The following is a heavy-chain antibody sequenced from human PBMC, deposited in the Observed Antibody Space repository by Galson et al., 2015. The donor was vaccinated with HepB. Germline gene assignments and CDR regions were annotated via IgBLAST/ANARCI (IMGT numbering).Heavy chain of an antibody. V-gene: IGHV3-30-3*01. Sequence: SLRLSCAASGFTFSSYAMHWVRQAPGKGLEWVAVISYDGSNKYYVDSVKGRFTISRDNSKNTLYLQMNSLRAEDTAVYYCASLDIVVVVAASTVWFDPWGQGTLVTVSS. CDR1: GFTFSSYA. D-gene: IGHD2-15*01. CDR3: ASLDIVVVVAASTVWFDP. J-gene: IGHJ5*02. CDR2: ISYDGSNK.